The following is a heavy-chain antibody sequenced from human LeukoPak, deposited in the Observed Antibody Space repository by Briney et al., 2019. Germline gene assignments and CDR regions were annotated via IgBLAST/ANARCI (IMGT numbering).Heavy chain of an antibody. CDR2: IYHSGST. Sequence: SETLSLTCTVSGGSISSGGYYWSWIRQPPGKGLEWIGYIYHSGSTYYNPSLKSRVTISVDRSKNQFSLKLSSVTAADTAVYYCARVEYSSSSRAFDIWGQGTMVTVSS. CDR1: GGSISSGGYY. J-gene: IGHJ3*02. V-gene: IGHV4-30-2*01. D-gene: IGHD6-6*01. CDR3: ARVEYSSSSRAFDI.